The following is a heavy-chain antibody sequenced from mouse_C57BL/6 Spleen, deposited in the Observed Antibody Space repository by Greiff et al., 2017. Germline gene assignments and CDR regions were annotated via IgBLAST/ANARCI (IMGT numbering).Heavy chain of an antibody. V-gene: IGHV1-66*01. Sequence: QVQLKESGPELVKPGASVKISCKASGYSFTSYYIHWVKQRPGQGLEWIGWIYPGSGNTKYNEKFKGKATLTADTPSSTAYMQLSSLTSEDSAVYYCARTRGYDYDWFAYWGQGTLVTVSA. J-gene: IGHJ3*01. CDR3: ARTRGYDYDWFAY. CDR2: IYPGSGNT. D-gene: IGHD2-4*01. CDR1: GYSFTSYY.